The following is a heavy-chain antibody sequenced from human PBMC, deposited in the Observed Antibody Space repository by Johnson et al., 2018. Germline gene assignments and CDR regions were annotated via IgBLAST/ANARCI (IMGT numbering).Heavy chain of an antibody. CDR2: IYPGDSDT. D-gene: IGHD3-10*01. J-gene: IGHJ3*02. Sequence: VQLVESGAEVKKPGESLKISCKGSGYSFTSYWIGWVRQMPGKGLEWMGIIYPGDSDTRYSPSFQGQVTISADKSISTAYLQWTSLKASDTAMYYCARDMGSGSHHDAFDIWGQGTMVTVSS. CDR3: ARDMGSGSHHDAFDI. CDR1: GYSFTSYW. V-gene: IGHV5-51*03.